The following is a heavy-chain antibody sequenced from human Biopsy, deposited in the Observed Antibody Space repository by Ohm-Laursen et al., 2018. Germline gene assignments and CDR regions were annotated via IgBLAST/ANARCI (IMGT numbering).Heavy chain of an antibody. D-gene: IGHD3-10*01. CDR3: ARDRMTDVFGGPTRTDVFDS. J-gene: IGHJ4*02. CDR1: GYTFNDYY. Sequence: VASVKVSCKVSGYTFNDYYIHWVRQSPGQGLEWMGWVNPNSGATNSAEKFRGRVTLTRDTSISAVYIELRRLKSDDAAVYFCARDRMTDVFGGPTRTDVFDSWGQGTPVTVSS. CDR2: VNPNSGAT. V-gene: IGHV1-2*02.